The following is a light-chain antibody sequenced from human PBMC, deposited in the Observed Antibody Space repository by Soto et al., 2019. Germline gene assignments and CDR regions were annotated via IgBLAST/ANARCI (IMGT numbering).Light chain of an antibody. J-gene: IGLJ3*02. CDR2: EVS. CDR3: SSYAGSNDRWV. V-gene: IGLV2-8*01. CDR1: SSDIGAYNY. Sequence: QSALTQPPSASGSPGQSVTISCTGTSSDIGAYNYVSWYQQHPGKAPKLMIHEVSKRPSGVPDRFSGSKSGNTASLTVSGHQAEDEADYYCSSYAGSNDRWVFGGGTKVTVL.